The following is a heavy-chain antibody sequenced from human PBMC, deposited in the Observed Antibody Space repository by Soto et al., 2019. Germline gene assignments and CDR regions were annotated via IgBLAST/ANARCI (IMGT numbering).Heavy chain of an antibody. CDR3: AKGAQKCSIVVVTVDY. J-gene: IGHJ4*02. V-gene: IGHV3-23*01. Sequence: GGSLRLSCAASGFTFSSYAMSWVRQAPGKGLEWVSAISGSGGSTYYADSVKGRFTISRDNSKNTLYLQMNSLRAEDTAVYYCAKGAQKCSIVVVTVDYWGQGTLVTVSS. CDR1: GFTFSSYA. D-gene: IGHD3-22*01. CDR2: ISGSGGST.